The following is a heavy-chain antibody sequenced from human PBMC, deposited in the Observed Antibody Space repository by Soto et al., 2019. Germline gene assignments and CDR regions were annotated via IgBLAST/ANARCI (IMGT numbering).Heavy chain of an antibody. CDR1: GGSISSGSYY. V-gene: IGHV4-31*03. Sequence: PSETLSLTCTVSGGSISSGSYYWSWIRQHPGKGLEWIGYTYSTESTNYNPSLKSRLTISVDMSASQFSLKLSSVTVADTAVYYCARRHVMITFGGVIYYYMDVWGKGTTVTVSS. CDR3: ARRHVMITFGGVIYYYMDV. D-gene: IGHD3-16*01. CDR2: TYSTEST. J-gene: IGHJ6*03.